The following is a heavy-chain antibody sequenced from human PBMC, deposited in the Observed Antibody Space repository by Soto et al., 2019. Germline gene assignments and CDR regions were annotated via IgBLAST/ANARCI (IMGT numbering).Heavy chain of an antibody. J-gene: IGHJ5*02. V-gene: IGHV3-30-3*01. Sequence: QVQLVESGGGVVQPGRSLRLSCVASGFTFRNYGVHWVRQAPGKGLEWVAVISYDGSNKYYADSVKGRFTISRDNSKNTLYLQMNSLRAEDTAVYYWARDYYYESSATFGWFDPWGQGTLVTVSS. D-gene: IGHD3-22*01. CDR1: GFTFRNYG. CDR3: ARDYYYESSATFGWFDP. CDR2: ISYDGSNK.